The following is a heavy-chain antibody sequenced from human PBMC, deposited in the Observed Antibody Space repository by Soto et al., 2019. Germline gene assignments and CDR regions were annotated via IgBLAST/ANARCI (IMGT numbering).Heavy chain of an antibody. CDR1: GGTFSSYA. J-gene: IGHJ5*02. Sequence: QVQLVQSGAGVKKPGPSVKVSCTASGGTFSSYAISWVRQAPGQGLEWMGGIIPTLGTANYAQKFQGRVTITADESTSTAYMELSSLRSEDPAVYYCARAKLPHNSVIHWFDPWGQGTLVTVSS. CDR2: IIPTLGTA. V-gene: IGHV1-69*01. CDR3: ARAKLPHNSVIHWFDP. D-gene: IGHD3-22*01.